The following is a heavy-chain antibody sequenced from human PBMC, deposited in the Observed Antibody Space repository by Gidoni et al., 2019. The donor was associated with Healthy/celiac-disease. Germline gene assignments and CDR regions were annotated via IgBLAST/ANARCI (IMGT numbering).Heavy chain of an antibody. CDR2: IKQDGSEK. J-gene: IGHJ6*02. CDR3: ARDGGIAVAGTGFNYYYYGMDV. Sequence: EVQLVESGGGLVQPGGSLRLSCAASGFTFSSYWMSWVRQAPGKGLEWVANIKQDGSEKYYVESVKGRFTISRDNAKNSLYLQMNSLRAEDTAVYYCARDGGIAVAGTGFNYYYYGMDVWGQGTTVTVSS. D-gene: IGHD6-19*01. V-gene: IGHV3-7*01. CDR1: GFTFSSYW.